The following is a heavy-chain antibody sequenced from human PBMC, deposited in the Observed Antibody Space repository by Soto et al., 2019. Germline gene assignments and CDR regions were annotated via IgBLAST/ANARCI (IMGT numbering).Heavy chain of an antibody. Sequence: QVQLQESGPGLVKPSETLSLTCTVSGGSISSYYWSWIRQPPGKGLEWIGYNYYSGSTNYNPSLKRRVTISADTFQNQCALKLCSVTAADTAVYYCARLGGGALDIGGQGTMVTVSS. CDR2: NYYSGST. J-gene: IGHJ3*02. CDR3: ARLGGGALDI. V-gene: IGHV4-59*01. D-gene: IGHD3-16*01. CDR1: GGSISSYY.